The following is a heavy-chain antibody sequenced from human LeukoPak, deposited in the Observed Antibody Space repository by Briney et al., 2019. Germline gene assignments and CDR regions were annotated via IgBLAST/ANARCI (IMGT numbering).Heavy chain of an antibody. D-gene: IGHD4-17*01. V-gene: IGHV4-39*07. Sequence: SETLSLTCTVSGDSVSRSSYYWTWIRQPPGQGLEWIGEINHSGSTNYNPSLKSRVTISVDTSKNQFSLKLSSVTAADTAVYYCARDGGDYGDPLDYWGQGTLVTVSS. CDR1: GDSVSRSSYY. CDR3: ARDGGDYGDPLDY. J-gene: IGHJ4*02. CDR2: INHSGST.